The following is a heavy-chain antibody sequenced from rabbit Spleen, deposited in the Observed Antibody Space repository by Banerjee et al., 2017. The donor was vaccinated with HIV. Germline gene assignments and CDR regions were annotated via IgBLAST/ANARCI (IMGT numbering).Heavy chain of an antibody. CDR2: IYTEDGNT. CDR3: ARDRSSAWGAPFDLNYYFNL. V-gene: IGHV1S40*01. Sequence: QSLEESGGDLVKPGGTLTLTCKASGIDFSVGYDMCWVRQAPGKGLELIACIYTEDGNTAYASWAKGRFTISKTSSTTVTLQMTSLSAADTATYFCARDRSSAWGAPFDLNYYFNLWGQGTLVTVS. J-gene: IGHJ4*01. D-gene: IGHD4-1*01. CDR1: GIDFSVGYD.